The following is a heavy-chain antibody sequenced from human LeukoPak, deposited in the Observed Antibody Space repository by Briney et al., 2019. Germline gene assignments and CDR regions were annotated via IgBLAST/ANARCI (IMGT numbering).Heavy chain of an antibody. V-gene: IGHV1-46*01. CDR3: ARSYYDSSGYYFDTSPDY. D-gene: IGHD3-22*01. CDR2: INPSGGST. J-gene: IGHJ4*02. CDR1: GYTFTSYY. Sequence: ASVKVSCKASGYTFTSYYVHWVRQAPGQGLEWMGIINPSGGSTSYAQKFQGRVTMTRDTSTSTVYMELSSLRSEDTAVYYCARSYYDSSGYYFDTSPDYWGQGTLVTVSS.